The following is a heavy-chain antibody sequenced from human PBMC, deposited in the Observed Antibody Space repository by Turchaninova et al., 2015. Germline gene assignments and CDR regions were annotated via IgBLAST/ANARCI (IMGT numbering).Heavy chain of an antibody. Sequence: QVQLQQWGAGLLKPSETLSLTCAVYGGSFSGYYWSWIRQPPGKGLEWIGEINHRRSTNYNPSLKILVTISVDTSKNQFSLKLSSVTAADTAVYYCARTRGVAYYYYGMDVWGQGTTVTVSS. CDR1: GGSFSGYY. D-gene: IGHD3-10*01. J-gene: IGHJ6*02. CDR2: INHRRST. CDR3: ARTRGVAYYYYGMDV. V-gene: IGHV4-34*01.